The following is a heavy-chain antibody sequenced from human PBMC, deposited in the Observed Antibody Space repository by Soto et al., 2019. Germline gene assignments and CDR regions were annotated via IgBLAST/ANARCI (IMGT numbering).Heavy chain of an antibody. Sequence: EVQLVESGGGLVKPGGSLRLSCAASGFTFSTYSMNWVRQAPGKGLEWVSSISSSTYRYYADSLRGRFTISRDNAENSLYLQINSLGAEDTAVYYCARDTYGGFDYWGPGTLVTVSS. CDR1: GFTFSTYS. J-gene: IGHJ4*02. V-gene: IGHV3-21*01. CDR2: ISSSTYR. D-gene: IGHD4-17*01. CDR3: ARDTYGGFDY.